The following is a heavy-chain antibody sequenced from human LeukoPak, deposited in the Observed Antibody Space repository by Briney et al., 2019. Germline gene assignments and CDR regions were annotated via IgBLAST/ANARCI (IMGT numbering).Heavy chain of an antibody. CDR2: INHSGST. D-gene: IGHD3-10*01. J-gene: IGHJ5*02. CDR3: AGGHFGAVRRFDP. V-gene: IGHV4-34*01. Sequence: SETLSLTCAVYGGSFSGYYWSWIRQPPGKGLEWIGEINHSGSTNYNPSLKSRVTISVDTSKNQFSLKLSSVTAADTAVYYCAGGHFGAVRRFDPWGQGTLVTVSS. CDR1: GGSFSGYY.